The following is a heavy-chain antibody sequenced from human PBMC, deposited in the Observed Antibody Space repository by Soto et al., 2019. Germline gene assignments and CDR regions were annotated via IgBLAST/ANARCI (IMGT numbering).Heavy chain of an antibody. J-gene: IGHJ4*02. V-gene: IGHV3-30*04. CDR3: ARDKSVVADYYFDY. Sequence: GGSLRLSCAASGFTFSRFAMHWVRQAPGKRLEWVAVVASDGRDKHHADSVKGRFTISRDNPKNTLFLQMSSLRSEDTAVYYCARDKSVVADYYFDYWGQGTVVTVSS. D-gene: IGHD2-2*01. CDR2: VASDGRDK. CDR1: GFTFSRFA.